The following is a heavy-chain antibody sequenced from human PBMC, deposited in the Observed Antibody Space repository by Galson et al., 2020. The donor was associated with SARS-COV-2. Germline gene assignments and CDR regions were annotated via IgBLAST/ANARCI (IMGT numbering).Heavy chain of an antibody. CDR3: SREGWQGGY. D-gene: IGHD6-19*01. J-gene: IGHJ4*02. Sequence: GGSLRLSCEVSGFTFNDFWMSWFSQAPGKGLEWVANIKGDGSETNYADFVKGRFSISRDNAANSLYLQMNSPRVEDSAVYYCSREGWQGGYWGQGTRVTVSS. V-gene: IGHV3-7*01. CDR2: IKGDGSET. CDR1: GFTFNDFW.